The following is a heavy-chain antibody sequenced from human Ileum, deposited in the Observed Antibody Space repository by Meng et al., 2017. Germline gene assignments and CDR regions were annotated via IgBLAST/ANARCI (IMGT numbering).Heavy chain of an antibody. Sequence: QVQGQGPGPGLVRPSETLSLTCTVSGDSVSSDNYYWSWIRQPPGKGLEWIGYVYYSGHTDCNPSLKSRLSISIDTSKNHFSLKLSSVTAADTAVYYCARTPLYSGSYYFDPWGQGALVTVSS. CDR2: VYYSGHT. J-gene: IGHJ4*02. V-gene: IGHV4-61*03. CDR1: GDSVSSDNYY. D-gene: IGHD1-26*01. CDR3: ARTPLYSGSYYFDP.